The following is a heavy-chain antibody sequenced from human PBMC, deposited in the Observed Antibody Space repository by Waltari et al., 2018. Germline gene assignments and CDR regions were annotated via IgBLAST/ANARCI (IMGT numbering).Heavy chain of an antibody. J-gene: IGHJ4*02. V-gene: IGHV4-38-2*01. CDR2: IYHSGST. D-gene: IGHD3-16*01. Sequence: QVQLQESGPGLVKPSETLSLTCAVSGYSISSGYYWGWIRQPPGKGLEWIGSIYHSGSTYYNPSLKSRVTISVDTSKNQFSLKLSSVTAADTAVYYCASRGGLGYADYWGQGTLVTVSS. CDR1: GYSISSGYY. CDR3: ASRGGLGYADY.